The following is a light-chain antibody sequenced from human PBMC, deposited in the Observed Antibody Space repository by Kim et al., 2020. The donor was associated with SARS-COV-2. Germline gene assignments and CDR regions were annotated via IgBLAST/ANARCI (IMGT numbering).Light chain of an antibody. CDR1: QSLLHSNGYTY. CDR2: LGS. J-gene: IGKJ2*01. Sequence: DIVVTQSPLSLPVTXGEPASVSCRSNQSLLHSNGYTYLDWYLQKPGQSPQLLIYLGSSRASGVPDRFSGGGSGTDFTLKISRVEADDVGIYYCMQALQTPYTFGQGTKLEI. V-gene: IGKV2-28*01. CDR3: MQALQTPYT.